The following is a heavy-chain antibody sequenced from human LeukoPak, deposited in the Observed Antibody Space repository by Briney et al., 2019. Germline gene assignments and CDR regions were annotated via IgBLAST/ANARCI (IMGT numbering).Heavy chain of an antibody. V-gene: IGHV3-74*01. J-gene: IGHJ4*02. CDR2: INSEGSST. CDR3: ARDPEGHIAVAGFFDY. Sequence: GGSLRLSCAASGFSFSLYWVHCVRPAPGEGVVWVSHINSEGSSTTYADYMKGRFTISRDNAKNVLYLQMNSLRAEDTAVYYCARDPEGHIAVAGFFDYWGQGTLVTVSS. D-gene: IGHD6-19*01. CDR1: GFSFSLYW.